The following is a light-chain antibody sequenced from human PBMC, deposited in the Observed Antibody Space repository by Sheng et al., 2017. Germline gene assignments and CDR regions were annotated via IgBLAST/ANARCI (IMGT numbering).Light chain of an antibody. Sequence: EIVLTQSPATLSLSPGERATLSCRASQGVSRYLAWYQQKPGQAPRLLIYDASNRATGIPARFSGSGSGTDFTLTISSLEPEDFAVYFCQHRFNWPYTFGQGTKLEIK. CDR2: DAS. CDR3: QHRFNWPYT. V-gene: IGKV3-11*01. J-gene: IGKJ2*01. CDR1: QGVSRY.